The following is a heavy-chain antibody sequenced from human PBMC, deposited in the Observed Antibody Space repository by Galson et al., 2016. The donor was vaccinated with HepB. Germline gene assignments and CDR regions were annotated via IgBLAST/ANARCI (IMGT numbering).Heavy chain of an antibody. Sequence: SVKVSCKASGGIFNSYAISWVRQAPGQGLEWMGGILPIFGTADYAQKFQGRVTIIADESTSTAYMELSGLRSEDTAVYYCAGWPELAPFDAFDIWGQGTLVTVSS. J-gene: IGHJ3*02. CDR2: ILPIFGTA. CDR3: AGWPELAPFDAFDI. D-gene: IGHD1-14*01. V-gene: IGHV1-69*13. CDR1: GGIFNSYA.